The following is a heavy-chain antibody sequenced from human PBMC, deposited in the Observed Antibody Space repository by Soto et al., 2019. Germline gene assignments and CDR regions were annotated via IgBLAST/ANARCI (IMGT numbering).Heavy chain of an antibody. J-gene: IGHJ6*02. V-gene: IGHV4-4*02. Sequence: LSLTCAVSGGSISSSNWWSWVRQPPVKGLEWIGEIYHSGSTNYNPSLKSRVTISVDKSKNQFSLKLSSVTAADTAVYYCARAPHYYDSSGYYANYYGMDVWGQGTTVTVSS. CDR3: ARAPHYYDSSGYYANYYGMDV. D-gene: IGHD3-22*01. CDR2: IYHSGST. CDR1: GGSISSSNW.